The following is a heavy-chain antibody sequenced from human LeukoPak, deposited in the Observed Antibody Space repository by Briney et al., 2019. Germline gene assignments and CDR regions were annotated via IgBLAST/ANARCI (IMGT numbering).Heavy chain of an antibody. J-gene: IGHJ4*02. Sequence: ASVKVSCKASGYTFTGYYMHWVRQAPGQGLEWMGWINPNSGGTNYAQKFQGRVTMTRDTSISTAYMELSRLRSDDTAVYYCAALGSMVRGVIITWDYWGQGTLVTVSS. CDR2: INPNSGGT. V-gene: IGHV1-2*02. D-gene: IGHD3-10*01. CDR1: GYTFTGYY. CDR3: AALGSMVRGVIITWDY.